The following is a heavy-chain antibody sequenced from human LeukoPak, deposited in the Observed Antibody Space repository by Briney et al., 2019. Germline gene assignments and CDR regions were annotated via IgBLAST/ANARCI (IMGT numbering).Heavy chain of an antibody. CDR2: IYYSGST. V-gene: IGHV4-59*01. CDR1: GGSISSYY. Sequence: SETLSLTCTVSGGSISSYYWSWIRQPPGKGLEWIGYIYYSGSTNYNPSLKSRVTISVDASKNQFSLKLSSVTAADTAVYYCARDPPRRFGEFSEGYWGQGTLVTVSS. CDR3: ARDPPRRFGEFSEGY. D-gene: IGHD3-10*01. J-gene: IGHJ4*02.